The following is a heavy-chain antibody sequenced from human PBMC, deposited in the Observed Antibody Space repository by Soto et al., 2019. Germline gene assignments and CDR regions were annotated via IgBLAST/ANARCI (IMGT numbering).Heavy chain of an antibody. J-gene: IGHJ6*02. D-gene: IGHD2-2*03. CDR2: IYHSGST. CDR3: ARLNGYCVSTGCHGYYGMDV. Sequence: PSETLSLTYAVSGVSISSSNWWSWVRQPPGKGLEWIGEIYHSGSTNYNPPLKSRVTISVDTSKNQFSLRLSSVTAADTAVYYCARLNGYCVSTGCHGYYGMDVWGQGTTVTVSS. CDR1: GVSISSSNW. V-gene: IGHV4-4*02.